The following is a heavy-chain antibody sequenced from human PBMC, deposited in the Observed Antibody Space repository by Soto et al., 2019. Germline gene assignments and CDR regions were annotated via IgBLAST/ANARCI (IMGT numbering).Heavy chain of an antibody. CDR1: RGTFSSYA. CDR2: IIPIFGTA. Sequence: QVQLVQSGAEVKKPGSSVKVSCKASRGTFSSYAISWVRQAPGQGLEWMGGIIPIFGTANYAQKFQGRVTITADESTSTAYMELSSLRSEDTAVYYCARSYYGSGSYWGDYYYYGMDVWGQGTTVTVSS. D-gene: IGHD3-10*01. V-gene: IGHV1-69*01. CDR3: ARSYYGSGSYWGDYYYYGMDV. J-gene: IGHJ6*02.